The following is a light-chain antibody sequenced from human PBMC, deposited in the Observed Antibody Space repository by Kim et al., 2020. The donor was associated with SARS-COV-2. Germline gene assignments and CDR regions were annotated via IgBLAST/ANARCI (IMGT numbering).Light chain of an antibody. Sequence: GQRVTISSTGSSCNIGAGYDVHWYQQLPGTAPKLLIYGNSNRPSGVPDRFSGSKSGTSASLAITGLQAEDEADYYCQSYDSSLSAVFGGGTQLTVL. CDR2: GNS. CDR1: SCNIGAGYD. V-gene: IGLV1-40*01. CDR3: QSYDSSLSAV. J-gene: IGLJ2*01.